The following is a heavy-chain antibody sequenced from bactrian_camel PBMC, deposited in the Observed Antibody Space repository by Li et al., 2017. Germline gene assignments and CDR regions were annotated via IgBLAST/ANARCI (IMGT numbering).Heavy chain of an antibody. CDR1: GYSYTMNC. D-gene: IGHD6*01. CDR2: AYLIRFKT. Sequence: HVQLVESGGGSVQAGGSLRLSCSASGYSYTMNCMTWFRQTLGKEREEVASAYLIRFKTYYSDSVKGRFTISRDNAKNTLYLQMNSLKTEDTAVYYCATRLTYGSSWYPPEFAYWGQGT. CDR3: ATRLTYGSSWYPPEFAY. J-gene: IGHJ6*01. V-gene: IGHV3-2*01.